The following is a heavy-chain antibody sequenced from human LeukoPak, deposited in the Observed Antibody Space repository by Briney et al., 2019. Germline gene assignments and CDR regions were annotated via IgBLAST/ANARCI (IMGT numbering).Heavy chain of an antibody. Sequence: GGSLRLSCAASGFTFSSYGMHWVRQAPGKGLEWVAFIRYDGSNKYYADSVKGRFTISRDNARNSLYLEMKSLRAEDTAVYYCARAALPSFHYFDYCGQGALVTVSS. D-gene: IGHD2/OR15-2a*01. CDR3: ARAALPSFHYFDY. CDR1: GFTFSSYG. CDR2: IRYDGSNK. V-gene: IGHV3-30*02. J-gene: IGHJ4*02.